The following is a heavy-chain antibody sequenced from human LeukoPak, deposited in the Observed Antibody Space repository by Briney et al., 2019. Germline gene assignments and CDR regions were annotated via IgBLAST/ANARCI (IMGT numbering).Heavy chain of an antibody. V-gene: IGHV3-48*02. CDR2: ISSSSSTI. CDR1: GFTFSSYS. J-gene: IGHJ4*02. CDR3: ARGDGGATVTLFDY. Sequence: GGSLRLSCAASGFTFSSYSMNWVRQAPGKGLEWVSYISSSSSTIYYADSVKGRFTISRDNAKNSPYLQMNSLRDEDTAVYYCARGDGGATVTLFDYWGQGTLVTVSS. D-gene: IGHD4-17*01.